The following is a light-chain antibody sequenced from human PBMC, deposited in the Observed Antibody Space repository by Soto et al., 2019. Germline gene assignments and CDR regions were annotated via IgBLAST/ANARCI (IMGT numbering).Light chain of an antibody. V-gene: IGLV2-8*01. Sequence: ALTQPPSASGSPGQSVTISCTGTSSDVGAYDYVSWYQQHPGKAPKLMIYEINKRPSGVPDRFSGSKSGNTASLTVSGLQAEDEADYYCSSFAGSNNFPYVFGTGTKLTVL. CDR1: SSDVGAYDY. CDR2: EIN. J-gene: IGLJ1*01. CDR3: SSFAGSNNFPYV.